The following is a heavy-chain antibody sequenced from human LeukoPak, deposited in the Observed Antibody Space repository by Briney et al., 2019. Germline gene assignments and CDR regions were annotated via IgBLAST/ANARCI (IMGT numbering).Heavy chain of an antibody. J-gene: IGHJ4*02. CDR2: IISSSSYI. V-gene: IGHV3-21*04. CDR1: GLTFSTYS. D-gene: IGHD1-26*01. Sequence: GGSLRLSCAASGLTFSTYSMNWVRQAPGKGLEWVSSIISSSSYIYYADSVKGRFTISRDNSKNSLYLQMNSLRTEDTALYYCAKEPSGSADYWGQGTLVTVSS. CDR3: AKEPSGSADY.